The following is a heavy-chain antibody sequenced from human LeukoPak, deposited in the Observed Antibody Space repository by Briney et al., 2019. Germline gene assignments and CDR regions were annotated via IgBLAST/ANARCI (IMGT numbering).Heavy chain of an antibody. J-gene: IGHJ4*02. CDR3: ARDYNYYDSSGYWWRLFDY. Sequence: GASVKVSSKASGYTFTSYGISWVRQAPGQGLEWMGWISAYNGNTNYAQKLQGRVTMTTDTSTSTAYMELRSLRSDDTAVYYCARDYNYYDSSGYWWRLFDYWGQGTLVTVSS. V-gene: IGHV1-18*01. CDR2: ISAYNGNT. D-gene: IGHD3-22*01. CDR1: GYTFTSYG.